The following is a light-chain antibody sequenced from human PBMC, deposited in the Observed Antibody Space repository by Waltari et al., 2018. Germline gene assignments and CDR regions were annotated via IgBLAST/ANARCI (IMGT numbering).Light chain of an antibody. V-gene: IGLV1-44*01. J-gene: IGLJ2*01. CDR1: SPNIGSNT. CDR3: AAWDDSLNGPGV. Sequence: QSVLTQPPSASGTPGQRVTIPCSGSSPNIGSNTVNWYQQLPGTAPKLLSYSNNQRPSGVPDRFSGSKSGTSASLAISGLQSEDEADYYCAAWDDSLNGPGVFGGGTKLTVL. CDR2: SNN.